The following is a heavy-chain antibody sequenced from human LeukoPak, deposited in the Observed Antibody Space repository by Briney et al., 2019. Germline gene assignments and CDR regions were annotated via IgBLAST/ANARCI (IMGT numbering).Heavy chain of an antibody. V-gene: IGHV3-74*01. J-gene: IGHJ3*02. CDR1: GFTFSSYW. CDR2: INSDGSTT. CDR3: ARRSAAKDAFDI. D-gene: IGHD6-25*01. Sequence: GGSLRLSCAASGFTFSSYWMHWVRQAPGKGLVWVSHINSDGSTTSYADSVKGRFTISRDNAKNTLYLQMNSLRAEETAVYYCARRSAAKDAFDIWGQGTMVTVSS.